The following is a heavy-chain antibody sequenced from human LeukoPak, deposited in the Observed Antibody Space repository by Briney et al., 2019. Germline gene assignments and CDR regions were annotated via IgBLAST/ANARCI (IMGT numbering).Heavy chain of an antibody. V-gene: IGHV1-2*02. CDR2: INPNSGGT. J-gene: IGHJ4*02. CDR1: GYTFTGYY. D-gene: IGHD3-9*01. CDR3: ARSPDILTGEKFDY. Sequence: GASVTVSCKASGYTFTGYYIHWVRQAPGQGLEWMGWINPNSGGTNYAQTFQGRVTMTRDTSITTAYMELSRLRSDDTAVYYCARSPDILTGEKFDYWGQGTLVTVSS.